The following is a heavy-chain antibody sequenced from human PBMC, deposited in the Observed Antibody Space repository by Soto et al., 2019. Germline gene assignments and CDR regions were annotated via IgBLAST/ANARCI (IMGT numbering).Heavy chain of an antibody. V-gene: IGHV4-39*06. CDR1: GGSISSSSYY. CDR3: AREGVAPYYYYGMDV. J-gene: IGHJ6*02. Sequence: PSETLSLTCTVSGGSISSSSYYWGWIRQPPGKGLEWIGSIYYSGYTYYNPSLKSRVTMTTDTSTSTVHMEVRSLRSDDTAVYYCAREGVAPYYYYGMDVWGQGTPVTVSS. D-gene: IGHD5-12*01. CDR2: IYYSGYT.